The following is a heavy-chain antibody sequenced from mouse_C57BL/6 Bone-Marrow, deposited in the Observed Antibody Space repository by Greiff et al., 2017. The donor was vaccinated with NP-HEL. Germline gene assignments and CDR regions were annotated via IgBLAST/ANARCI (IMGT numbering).Heavy chain of an antibody. Sequence: EVQLQESGPGLVKPSQSLSLTCSVTGYSITSGYYWNWIRQFPGNKLEWMGYISYDGSNNYNPSLKNRISITRDTSKNQFFLKLNSVTTEDTATYYCARERLGAYWGQGTLVTVSA. V-gene: IGHV3-6*01. CDR3: ARERLGAY. D-gene: IGHD2-4*01. J-gene: IGHJ3*01. CDR1: GYSITSGYY. CDR2: ISYDGSN.